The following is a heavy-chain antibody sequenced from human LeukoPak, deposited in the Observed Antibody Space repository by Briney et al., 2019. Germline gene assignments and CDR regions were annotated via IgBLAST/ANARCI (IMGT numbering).Heavy chain of an antibody. V-gene: IGHV3-33*01. CDR2: IWYDASKE. CDR1: ALILTIYG. J-gene: IGHJ4*02. CDR3: ARDFEFTSEDTFASPDY. Sequence: GGSLTLSCDPSALILTIYGIHGTRQAPGKGLEGVAVIWYDASKEYYQNSVEGRFTISRDDSKNTLYLQMNRLIPEHTAMYYCARDFEFTSEDTFASPDYWGQGTLVTVSS. D-gene: IGHD5-18*01.